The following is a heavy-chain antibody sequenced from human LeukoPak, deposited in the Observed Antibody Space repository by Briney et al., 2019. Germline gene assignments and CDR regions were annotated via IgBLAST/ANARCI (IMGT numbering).Heavy chain of an antibody. J-gene: IGHJ6*03. CDR3: ARDRDSSSWYPARYMDV. CDR2: TYYRSKWYN. D-gene: IGHD6-13*01. CDR1: GDSASSNSAA. V-gene: IGHV6-1*01. Sequence: SQTLSLTCAISGDSASSNSAAWNWIRQSPSRGLEWLGRTYYRSKWYNDYAVSVKSRITINPDTSKNQFSLQLNSVPPEDTAVYYCARDRDSSSWYPARYMDVWGKGTTVTVSS.